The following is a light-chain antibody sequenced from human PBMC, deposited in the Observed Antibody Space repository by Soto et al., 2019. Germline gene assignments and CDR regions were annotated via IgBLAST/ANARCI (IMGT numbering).Light chain of an antibody. J-gene: IGLJ3*02. CDR3: SSYAGSDSVL. CDR1: SSDVGGYNY. CDR2: EVF. Sequence: QSALTQPPSVSGSPGQSLTISCTGTSSDVGGYNYVSWYHHHPGKAPKLIIYEVFKRPSGVPDRFSGSKSGNTASLTVSGLQAEHEADYYCSSYAGSDSVLFGGGTKVTVL. V-gene: IGLV2-8*01.